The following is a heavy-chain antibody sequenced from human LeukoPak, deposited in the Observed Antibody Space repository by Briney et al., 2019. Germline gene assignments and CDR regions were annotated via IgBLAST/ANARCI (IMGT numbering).Heavy chain of an antibody. Sequence: QTGGSLRLSCAASGFTVSDNCMSWVRQAPGKGLEWVSFTYSGGTTYYADSVRGRFTISRDKSKNMVYLQMNSLRAEDTAVYYCARDPPDYYDSSPYAFDIWGQGTMVTVSS. CDR3: ARDPPDYYDSSPYAFDI. V-gene: IGHV3-53*01. CDR2: TYSGGTT. D-gene: IGHD3-22*01. CDR1: GFTVSDNC. J-gene: IGHJ3*02.